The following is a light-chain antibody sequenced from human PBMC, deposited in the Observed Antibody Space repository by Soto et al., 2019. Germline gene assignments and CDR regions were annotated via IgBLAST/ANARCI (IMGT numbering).Light chain of an antibody. J-gene: IGKJ2*01. V-gene: IGKV3-11*01. CDR1: QSVSSY. Sequence: EIVLTQSPATLSLSPGERATLSCRVSQSVSSYLAWYQQKPGQAPRLLIYDASNRATGIPARFSGSGSGTDFTLTISSLEPEDFAVYYCQQRSKTFGQGTKLEIK. CDR2: DAS. CDR3: QQRSKT.